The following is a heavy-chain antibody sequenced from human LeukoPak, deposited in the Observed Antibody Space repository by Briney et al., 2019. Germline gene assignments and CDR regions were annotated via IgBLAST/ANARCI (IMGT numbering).Heavy chain of an antibody. CDR3: ARGTLTAPRSAFDI. CDR2: INPDSGGT. D-gene: IGHD1-14*01. CDR1: GYTFTGYY. J-gene: IGHJ3*02. Sequence: GASVKVSCRASGYTFTGYYMSWVRQAPGRGLELMGWINPDSGGTHYAQNFQGWVTMTRDTSISTAYMELSRLRSDDTAVYYCARGTLTAPRSAFDIWGQGTMVTVSS. V-gene: IGHV1-2*04.